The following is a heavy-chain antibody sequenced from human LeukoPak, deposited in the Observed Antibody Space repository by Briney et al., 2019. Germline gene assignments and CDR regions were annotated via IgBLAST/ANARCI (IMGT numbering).Heavy chain of an antibody. Sequence: GGSLRLSCAASGFTFSSYSMNWVRQAPGKGLEWVSYISSSSTIYYADSVKGRFTISRDNAKNSLYLQMNGLRAEDTAAYYCARRRGYKDAFDIWGQGTMVTVSS. D-gene: IGHD3-3*01. CDR2: ISSSSTI. V-gene: IGHV3-48*04. J-gene: IGHJ3*02. CDR3: ARRRGYKDAFDI. CDR1: GFTFSSYS.